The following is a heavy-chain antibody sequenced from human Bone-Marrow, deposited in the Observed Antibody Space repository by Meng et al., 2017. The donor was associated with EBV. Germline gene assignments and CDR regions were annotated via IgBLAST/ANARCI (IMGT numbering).Heavy chain of an antibody. CDR2: INPSRRT. CDR1: GGSFSGYY. J-gene: IGHJ4*02. Sequence: QVQLQQWGAGLLKPSETLSLTGAVYGGSFSGYYWSWIRQPPGKGLEWIGKINPSRRTNYNASLKSRVTISVDTSKNQFSLKLSSVTAADTAVYYCARGGENYFGSWGQGTLVTVSS. CDR3: ARGGENYFGS. D-gene: IGHD2-21*01. V-gene: IGHV4-34*01.